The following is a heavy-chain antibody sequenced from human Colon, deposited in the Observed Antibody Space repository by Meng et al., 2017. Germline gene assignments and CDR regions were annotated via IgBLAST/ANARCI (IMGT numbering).Heavy chain of an antibody. CDR1: GASITSDIW. CDR2: IGHSGFT. Sequence: QVQLQESGPGLVKPSGTLSLTCTVSGASITSDIWWSWIRQPPGKGLEWIGSIGHSGFTYYTPSLKSRVTVSIDTSRNQFSLWLTSVTAADTAVYYCVRSSAWVRTGFDPWGQGTLVTVSS. D-gene: IGHD6-19*01. V-gene: IGHV4-38-2*02. J-gene: IGHJ5*02. CDR3: VRSSAWVRTGFDP.